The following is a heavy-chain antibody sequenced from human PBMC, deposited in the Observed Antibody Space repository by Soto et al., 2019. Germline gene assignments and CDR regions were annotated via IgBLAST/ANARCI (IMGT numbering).Heavy chain of an antibody. CDR2: MNPNTGNT. D-gene: IGHD6-19*01. J-gene: IGHJ1*01. V-gene: IGHV1-8*01. CDR3: ARGQVAGTEYFQD. CDR1: GYTFTSYD. Sequence: QVQLVQSGAEVKKPGASVKVSCKASGYTFTSYDINWVRQTTGQGLEWMGWMNPNTGNTGYAQRFQGRVTMTRSTSVGTAYMELSSLRSEDTAVYYCARGQVAGTEYFQDWGQGTLVTVSS.